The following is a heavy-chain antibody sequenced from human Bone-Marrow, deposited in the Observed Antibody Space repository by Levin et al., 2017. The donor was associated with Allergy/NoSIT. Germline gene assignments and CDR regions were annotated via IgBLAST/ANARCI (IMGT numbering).Heavy chain of an antibody. CDR1: GFTVSSNY. CDR2: IYSGGST. V-gene: IGHV3-53*01. J-gene: IGHJ6*03. Sequence: GGSLRLSCAASGFTVSSNYMSWVRQAPGKGLEWVSVIYSGGSTYYADSVKGRFTISRDTSKKTLYLQMNSLRAEDTAVYYRARTSGVHYNYYYYYMDVWGKGTTVTVSS. D-gene: IGHD3-10*01. CDR3: ARTSGVHYNYYYYYMDV.